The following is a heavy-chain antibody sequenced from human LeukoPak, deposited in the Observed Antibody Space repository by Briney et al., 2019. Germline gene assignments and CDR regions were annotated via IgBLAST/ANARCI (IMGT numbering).Heavy chain of an antibody. D-gene: IGHD2-8*01. V-gene: IGHV1-2*06. CDR3: ARDSASAKYCTNGVCYRGYYYYYMDV. J-gene: IGHJ6*03. CDR1: GYTFTGYY. Sequence: ASVKVSCKASGYTFTGYYMHWVRQAPGQGLECMCRINPNSGGTNYAQKFQGRVTMTRGTSISTAYMERSRLRSDDTAVYYCARDSASAKYCTNGVCYRGYYYYYMDVWGKGTTVTVSS. CDR2: INPNSGGT.